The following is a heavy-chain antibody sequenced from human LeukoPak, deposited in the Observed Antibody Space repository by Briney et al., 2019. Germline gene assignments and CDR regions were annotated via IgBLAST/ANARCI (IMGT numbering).Heavy chain of an antibody. Sequence: PSQTLSPTRAVYGGSFSGYYWSSIRQPPGKGLEWIGEINHSGSTNYNPSLKSRVTISVDTSRNRYSLKLHSVTTADTAVYYCVRLWLRWGIDYWGQGSLVTVSS. CDR1: GGSFSGYY. J-gene: IGHJ4*02. CDR2: INHSGST. CDR3: VRLWLRWGIDY. D-gene: IGHD5-12*01. V-gene: IGHV4-34*01.